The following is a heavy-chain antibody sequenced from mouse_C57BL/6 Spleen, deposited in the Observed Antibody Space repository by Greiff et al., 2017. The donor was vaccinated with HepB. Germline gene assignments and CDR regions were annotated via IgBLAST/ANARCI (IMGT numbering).Heavy chain of an antibody. CDR1: GFTFSDYY. D-gene: IGHD2-3*01. J-gene: IGHJ2*01. Sequence: EVMLVESEGGFVQPGSSMKLSCTASGFTFSDYYMAWFRQFPEKGLEWVANINYDGSSTYYLDSLKSRFIISRDNGKNILYLQMSSLKSEDTATYYCARIYDGYYFDYWGQGTTLTVSS. CDR2: INYDGSST. V-gene: IGHV5-16*01. CDR3: ARIYDGYYFDY.